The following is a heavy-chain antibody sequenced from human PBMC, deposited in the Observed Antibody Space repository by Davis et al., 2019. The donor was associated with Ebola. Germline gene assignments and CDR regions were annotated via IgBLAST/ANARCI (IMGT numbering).Heavy chain of an antibody. J-gene: IGHJ4*02. V-gene: IGHV5-51*01. D-gene: IGHD6-13*01. CDR1: GYNFPNFW. Sequence: PGGSLRLSCKGSGYNFPNFWIGWVRQMPGKGLEWMGIIHPGDADTRYSPSFQGQVMISADKSINTAYLQWSSLRASDTAMYYCARQKSWGSSWYLAYWGQGTLVTVPS. CDR3: ARQKSWGSSWYLAY. CDR2: IHPGDADT.